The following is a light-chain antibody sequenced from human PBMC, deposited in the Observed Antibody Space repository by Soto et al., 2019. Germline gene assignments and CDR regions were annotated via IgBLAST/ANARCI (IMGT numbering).Light chain of an antibody. CDR2: AAS. Sequence: DMRMNQSPPSLSASQGDRVTXTCRASQGISKYLAWYQQKPGQRPKLLIYAASILKTGVPARFSASGSGTDFSLTISSLQPEDVATYFCQKYNSPPRSFGQGTKVDLK. CDR3: QKYNSPPRS. V-gene: IGKV1-27*01. CDR1: QGISKY. J-gene: IGKJ1*01.